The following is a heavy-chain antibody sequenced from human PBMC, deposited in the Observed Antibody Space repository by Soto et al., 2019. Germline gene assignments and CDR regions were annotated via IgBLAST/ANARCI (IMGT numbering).Heavy chain of an antibody. J-gene: IGHJ4*02. D-gene: IGHD2-15*01. CDR1: GFTFSSYS. V-gene: IGHV3-48*02. CDR2: ISSSSTI. CDR3: ARSPRGGNDY. Sequence: GGDLRLFCAASGFTFSSYSMNWVRQAPGKGLEWVSYISSSSTIYYADSVKGRFTISRDNAKNSLYLQMNSLRDEDTAVYYCARSPRGGNDYWGQGTLVSVYS.